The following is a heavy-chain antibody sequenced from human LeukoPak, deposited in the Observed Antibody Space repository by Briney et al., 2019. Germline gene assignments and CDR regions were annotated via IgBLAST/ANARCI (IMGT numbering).Heavy chain of an antibody. D-gene: IGHD6-13*01. Sequence: ASVKVSCKASGYSFHLNYMHWVRQAPGQGLEWMGWMNPNTGGTNFAQKFQGRVTMTRDTSVSTAYMVLARLTSDGTAVYYCARGEGTSWFDYWGQGTLVTVSS. CDR2: MNPNTGGT. J-gene: IGHJ4*02. V-gene: IGHV1-2*02. CDR3: ARGEGTSWFDY. CDR1: GYSFHLNY.